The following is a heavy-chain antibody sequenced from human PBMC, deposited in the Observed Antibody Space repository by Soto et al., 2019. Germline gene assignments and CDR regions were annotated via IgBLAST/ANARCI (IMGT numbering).Heavy chain of an antibody. J-gene: IGHJ5*02. CDR3: ARDGYSNSNPPGHWFDP. CDR2: ISAYNGNT. CDR1: GYTFTSYG. V-gene: IGHV1-18*01. Sequence: ASVKVSCKASGYTFTSYGISWVRQAPGQGLEWMGWISAYNGNTNYAQKLQGRVTMTTDTSTCTAYMELGSLGSDDTAVYYCARDGYSNSNPPGHWFDPWGQGTLVTVSS. D-gene: IGHD4-4*01.